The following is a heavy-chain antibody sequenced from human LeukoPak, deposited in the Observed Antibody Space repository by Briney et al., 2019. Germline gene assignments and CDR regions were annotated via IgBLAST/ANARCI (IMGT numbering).Heavy chain of an antibody. CDR1: GFTFSSYG. CDR3: ARDGSSSWYSNAEYYYYYGMDV. CDR2: IWYDGSNK. Sequence: GRSLRLSCAASGFTFSSYGMHWVRQAPGEGLEWVAVIWYDGSNKYYADSVKGRFTISRDNSKNTLYLQMNSLRAEDTAVYYCARDGSSSWYSNAEYYYYYGMDVWGQGTTVTVSS. J-gene: IGHJ6*02. V-gene: IGHV3-33*01. D-gene: IGHD6-13*01.